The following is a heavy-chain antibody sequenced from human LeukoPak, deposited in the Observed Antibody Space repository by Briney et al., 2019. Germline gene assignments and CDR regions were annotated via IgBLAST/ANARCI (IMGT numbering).Heavy chain of an antibody. Sequence: GGSLSLYCAASGFTFSSYWMSWVRQAPGKGLEWVANIKQDGSEKYYVDSVKGRFTISRDNAKNTLYLQMNSLRAEDTAVYYCARDSEGLLRGAYFDYWGQGTLVTVSS. CDR3: ARDSEGLLRGAYFDY. CDR1: GFTFSSYW. D-gene: IGHD3-3*01. CDR2: IKQDGSEK. J-gene: IGHJ4*02. V-gene: IGHV3-7*01.